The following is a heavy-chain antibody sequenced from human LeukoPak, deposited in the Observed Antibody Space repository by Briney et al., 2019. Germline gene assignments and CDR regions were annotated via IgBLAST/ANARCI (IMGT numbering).Heavy chain of an antibody. CDR3: FAGYYDSSGSYFDY. CDR1: GFTFSSYG. V-gene: IGHV3-30*03. J-gene: IGHJ4*02. CDR2: ISRDGSNK. D-gene: IGHD3-22*01. Sequence: PGRSLRLSCAASGFTFSSYGMHWVRQAPGKGLEWVAVISRDGSNKYYADSVKGRSTISRDNSKNTQYLQMNSLRAEDTAVYYCFAGYYDSSGSYFDYWGQGTLVTVSS.